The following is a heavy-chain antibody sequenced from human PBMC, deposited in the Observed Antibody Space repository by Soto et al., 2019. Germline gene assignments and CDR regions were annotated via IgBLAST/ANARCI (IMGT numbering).Heavy chain of an antibody. Sequence: QVQLVQPGVEVRNPGASVKVSCKASGYTFTSYDINWVRQATGQGLEWMGWMNPNTVGTGPIQKFQGRVTMTRDTSINTAYLELSSLTVEDTAVYYCARSHMGTGVHFDSWGQGTLVTVSS. D-gene: IGHD7-27*01. CDR1: GYTFTSYD. J-gene: IGHJ4*02. CDR3: ARSHMGTGVHFDS. CDR2: MNPNTVGT. V-gene: IGHV1-8*01.